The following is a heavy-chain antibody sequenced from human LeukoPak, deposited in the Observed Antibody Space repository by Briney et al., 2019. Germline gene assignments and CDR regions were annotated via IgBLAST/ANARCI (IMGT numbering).Heavy chain of an antibody. CDR3: ARLEALNYDILTGYYGKGWFDP. J-gene: IGHJ5*02. D-gene: IGHD3-9*01. Sequence: PGGSLRLSCAASGFTFSSYGMHWVRQAPGKGLEWVAFIRYDGSNKYYADSVKGRFTISRDNSKNTLYLQMNSLRAEDTAVYYCARLEALNYDILTGYYGKGWFDPWGQGTLVTVSS. CDR1: GFTFSSYG. V-gene: IGHV3-30*02. CDR2: IRYDGSNK.